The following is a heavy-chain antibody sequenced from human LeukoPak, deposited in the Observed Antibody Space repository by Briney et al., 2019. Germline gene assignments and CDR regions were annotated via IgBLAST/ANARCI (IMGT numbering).Heavy chain of an antibody. J-gene: IGHJ4*02. V-gene: IGHV3-7*01. CDR2: IKQDGSEK. D-gene: IGHD6-19*01. Sequence: PGGSLRLSCAASGFTFSSYEMSWVRQAPGKGLEWVANIKQDGSEKYYVDSVKGRFTISRDNAKNSLSLQMNSLRAEDTAVCYCARAGIAVSGIDYWGQGTLVTVSS. CDR3: ARAGIAVSGIDY. CDR1: GFTFSSYE.